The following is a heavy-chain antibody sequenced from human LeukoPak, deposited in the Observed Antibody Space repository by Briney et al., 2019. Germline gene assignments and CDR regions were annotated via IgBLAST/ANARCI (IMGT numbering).Heavy chain of an antibody. Sequence: ASVKVSCKASGYTCTSYGISWVRQAPGQGLEWMGWISAYNGNTKYAQKLQGRVTMTTDTSTSTAYMKLRSLRSDDTALYYPARTVTVVTPASNWFDPWGQGTLVTVSS. CDR1: GYTCTSYG. CDR3: ARTVTVVTPASNWFDP. CDR2: ISAYNGNT. V-gene: IGHV1-18*01. J-gene: IGHJ5*02. D-gene: IGHD4-23*01.